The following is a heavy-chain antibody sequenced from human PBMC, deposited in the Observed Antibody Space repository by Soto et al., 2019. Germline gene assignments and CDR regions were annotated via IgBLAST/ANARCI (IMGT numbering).Heavy chain of an antibody. CDR1: GFTFSIYA. Sequence: GALLLACSASGFTFSIYAMSWVRQAPGKGLEWVSAISGSGGSTYYADSVKGRFTISRDNSKNTLYLQMNSLRAEDTAVYYCAKCHLAAEMVYAIRWFDPWGQGTLVTVYS. CDR2: ISGSGGST. V-gene: IGHV3-23*01. D-gene: IGHD2-8*01. J-gene: IGHJ5*02. CDR3: AKCHLAAEMVYAIRWFDP.